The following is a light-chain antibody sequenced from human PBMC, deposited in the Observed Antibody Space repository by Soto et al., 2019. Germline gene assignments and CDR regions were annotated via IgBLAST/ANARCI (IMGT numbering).Light chain of an antibody. CDR1: QTISTW. J-gene: IGKJ5*01. Sequence: DIQMTQSPTTLSASVGDRVTITCRASQTISTWLAWYQHKPGKAPNLLIYDASTLLSGVPSRFSVSGSGTEFTLTISSLQPGDVATYYCQQSEAYPLTVVQGTRLDIK. V-gene: IGKV1-5*01. CDR3: QQSEAYPLT. CDR2: DAS.